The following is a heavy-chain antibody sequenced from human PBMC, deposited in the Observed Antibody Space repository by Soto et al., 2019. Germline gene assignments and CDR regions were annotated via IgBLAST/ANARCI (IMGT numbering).Heavy chain of an antibody. CDR2: IYHSGST. J-gene: IGHJ5*02. V-gene: IGHV4-30-2*01. CDR1: GGSISSGGYS. D-gene: IGHD5-12*01. CDR3: ARGGPKRGYSGYDHPNWLDP. Sequence: PSETLSLTCAVSGGSISSGGYSWSWIRQPPGKGLEWIGYIYHSGSTYYNPSLKSRVTISVDRSKNQFSLKLSSVTAADTAVYYCARGGPKRGYSGYDHPNWLDPWGQGTLVTVSS.